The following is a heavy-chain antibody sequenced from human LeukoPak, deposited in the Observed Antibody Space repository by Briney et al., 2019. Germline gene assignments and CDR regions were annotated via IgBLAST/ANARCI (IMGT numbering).Heavy chain of an antibody. D-gene: IGHD7-27*01. CDR2: IRYDESNK. Sequence: PGGSLRLSCAASGFTFSIYGMNWVRQAPGKGLEWVAFIRYDESNKYYADSVKGRFTISRDTSKNTLYLQMNSLRAEDTAVYYCAKELGIDYWGQGTLVTVSS. CDR3: AKELGIDY. V-gene: IGHV3-30*02. CDR1: GFTFSIYG. J-gene: IGHJ4*02.